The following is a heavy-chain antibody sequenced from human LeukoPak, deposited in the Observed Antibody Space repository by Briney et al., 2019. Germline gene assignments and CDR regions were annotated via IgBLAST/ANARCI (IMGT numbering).Heavy chain of an antibody. CDR2: ITGSGTSI. CDR3: AREKRKCGGDCLDY. V-gene: IGHV3-48*03. Sequence: PGGSLRLSCAASGFTFSDYETNWVRQAPGKGLEWVAYITGSGTSIYYADSLKGRFTISRDNAKNSLHLQINSLRDEDTAVYYCAREKRKCGGDCLDYWGQGTLVTVSS. J-gene: IGHJ4*02. CDR1: GFTFSDYE. D-gene: IGHD2-21*02.